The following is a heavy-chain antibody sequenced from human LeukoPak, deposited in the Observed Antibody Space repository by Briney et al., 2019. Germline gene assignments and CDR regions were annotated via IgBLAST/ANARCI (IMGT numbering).Heavy chain of an antibody. J-gene: IGHJ2*01. V-gene: IGHV3-33*01. Sequence: GGSLRLSCVASGFSFSSYGIHWVCQAPGKGLEWVSVIWYDGSNEHYAESVKGRFTISRDNSKNTVFLQMKSLRVEDTAVYYCARNPQLLPDWNFDLWGRGTLVTVSS. D-gene: IGHD2-2*01. CDR3: ARNPQLLPDWNFDL. CDR1: GFSFSSYG. CDR2: IWYDGSNE.